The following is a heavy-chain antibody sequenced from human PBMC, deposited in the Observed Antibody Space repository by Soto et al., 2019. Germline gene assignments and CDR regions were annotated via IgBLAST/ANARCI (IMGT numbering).Heavy chain of an antibody. D-gene: IGHD4-17*01. CDR2: IYSGGST. CDR1: GFTVSSNY. CDR3: ARASYGDRPFDY. J-gene: IGHJ4*02. Sequence: EVQLVESGGGLVQPGGSLRLSCAASGFTVSSNYMSWVRQAPGKGLEWVSVIYSGGSTYYADSVKGRFTISRDNSKNTLYLQMNSLRAEDTAVYYCARASYGDRPFDYWGQGPLVTVSS. V-gene: IGHV3-66*01.